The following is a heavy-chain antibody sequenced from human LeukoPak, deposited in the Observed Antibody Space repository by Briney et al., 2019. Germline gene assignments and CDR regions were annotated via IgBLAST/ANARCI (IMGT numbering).Heavy chain of an antibody. Sequence: GSLKLSFAASGFTFNSYGMHWVRQAPSQGLEGVAGIWNDGINKYYADSVKGRFTISRDNSKNTLYLQMNSLRAEDTAVYYCARAEVPAAIKSGAFDIWGQGTMVTVSS. V-gene: IGHV3-33*01. CDR2: IWNDGINK. J-gene: IGHJ3*02. D-gene: IGHD2-2*01. CDR1: GFTFNSYG. CDR3: ARAEVPAAIKSGAFDI.